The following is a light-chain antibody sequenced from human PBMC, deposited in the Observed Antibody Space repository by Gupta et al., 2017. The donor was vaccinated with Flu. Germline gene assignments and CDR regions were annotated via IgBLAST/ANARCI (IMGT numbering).Light chain of an antibody. V-gene: IGKV3-11*01. CDR1: KSISRY. J-gene: IGKJ4*01. CDR2: ETS. Sequence: GESATLSCSARKSISRYIAWYQQNPGQAPRLLIYETSNRATGIPARFSGSGSGTDFTLTISSLEPEDFAVYYCQQRSNWPLTFGGGTKVEIK. CDR3: QQRSNWPLT.